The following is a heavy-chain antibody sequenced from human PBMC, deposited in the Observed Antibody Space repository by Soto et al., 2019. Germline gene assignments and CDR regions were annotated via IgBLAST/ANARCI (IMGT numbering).Heavy chain of an antibody. J-gene: IGHJ4*02. CDR3: ARDGGTTFDY. D-gene: IGHD4-4*01. CDR2: ISSSSSKI. CDR1: GFTFSSYT. V-gene: IGHV3-21*01. Sequence: LRLSWAASGFTFSSYTMNWVRQAPGKGLEWVSSISSSSSKIYYVDSVKGRFTISRDNAKNSLYLQMNSLRAEDTAVYYCARDGGTTFDYWGQGTLVTVSS.